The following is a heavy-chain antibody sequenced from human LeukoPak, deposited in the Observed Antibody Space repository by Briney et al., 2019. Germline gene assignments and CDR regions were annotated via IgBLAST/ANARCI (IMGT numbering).Heavy chain of an antibody. CDR2: IIPIFGTA. CDR3: AREERYCSSTSCRNNWFDP. J-gene: IGHJ5*02. V-gene: IGHV1-69*05. Sequence: GASVKVSCKASGGTFSSYAISWVRQAPGQGLEWMGGIIPIFGTANYAQKFQGRVTITTDESTSTAYMELSSLRSEDTAVYYCAREERYCSSTSCRNNWFDPWGQGTLVTVSS. D-gene: IGHD2-2*01. CDR1: GGTFSSYA.